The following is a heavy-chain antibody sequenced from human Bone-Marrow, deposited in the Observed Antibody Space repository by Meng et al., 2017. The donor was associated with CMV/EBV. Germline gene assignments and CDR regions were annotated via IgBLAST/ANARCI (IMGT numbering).Heavy chain of an antibody. J-gene: IGHJ4*02. D-gene: IGHD1-26*01. Sequence: ASVKVSCKTSGYTFIDYDINWVRQATGQGLEWMGWMNPNSQNTGYAQRFQGRVTMTSDTSISTAYMELSSLRSEDTAVYYCASSGDKDYFDYWGQGTLVTGSS. V-gene: IGHV1-8*01. CDR2: MNPNSQNT. CDR1: GYTFIDYD. CDR3: ASSGDKDYFDY.